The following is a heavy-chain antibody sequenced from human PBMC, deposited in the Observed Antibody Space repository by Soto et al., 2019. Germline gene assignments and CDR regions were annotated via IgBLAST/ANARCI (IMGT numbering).Heavy chain of an antibody. V-gene: IGHV3-53*01. CDR2: IYSSGST. CDR1: GFTVSSNY. D-gene: IGHD3-10*01. Sequence: GGSLRLSCAASGFTVSSNYMTWVRQAPGKGLEWVSLIYSSGSTYYADSVKGRFTISRDNSKDTLYLQLNSLRAEDTAVYYCSIIITSTLYAIHFWGPGTMVT. CDR3: SIIITSTLYAIHF. J-gene: IGHJ3*01.